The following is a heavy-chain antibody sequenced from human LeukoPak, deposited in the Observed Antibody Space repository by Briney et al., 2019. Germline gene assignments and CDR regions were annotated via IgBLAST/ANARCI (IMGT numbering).Heavy chain of an antibody. CDR2: I. CDR3: AKIASGWFNYYYMDV. J-gene: IGHJ6*03. D-gene: IGHD6-19*01. V-gene: IGHV3-23*01. Sequence: GGSLRLSCAASGFTFSSYGVSWVRQAPGKGLEWVSGIDSVKGRFTISRDNSKNTLYLQMNSLRAEDTAVYYCAKIASGWFNYYYMDVWGKGTTVTVSS. CDR1: GFTFSSYG.